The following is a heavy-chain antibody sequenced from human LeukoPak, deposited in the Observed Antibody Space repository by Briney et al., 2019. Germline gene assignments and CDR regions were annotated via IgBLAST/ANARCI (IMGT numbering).Heavy chain of an antibody. CDR2: IRSSGSII. J-gene: IGHJ4*02. Sequence: GGSLRLSCAASGFTFGNYEMNWVRQAPGKGLEWVSYIRSSGSIIYYADSVKGRFTISRDNAKNSLYLQMNSLRAEDTAVYYCARERVIAGSYYFDSWGQGTLVTVSS. CDR3: ARERVIAGSYYFDS. V-gene: IGHV3-48*03. D-gene: IGHD6-13*01. CDR1: GFTFGNYE.